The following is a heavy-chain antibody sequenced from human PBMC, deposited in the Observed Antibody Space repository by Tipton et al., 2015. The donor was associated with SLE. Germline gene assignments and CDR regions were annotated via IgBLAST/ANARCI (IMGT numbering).Heavy chain of an antibody. Sequence: SLRLSCAASGFTFSSYGMHWVRQAPGKGLEWVALISYDGSNKYYADSVKGRFTISRDNSKNTLYLQMNSLRAEDTAVYYCAKEDSGSDLDSGGRGTRVPVSS. CDR1: GFTFSSYG. CDR2: ISYDGSNK. V-gene: IGHV3-30*18. J-gene: IGHJ4*02. CDR3: AKEDSGSDLDS. D-gene: IGHD5-12*01.